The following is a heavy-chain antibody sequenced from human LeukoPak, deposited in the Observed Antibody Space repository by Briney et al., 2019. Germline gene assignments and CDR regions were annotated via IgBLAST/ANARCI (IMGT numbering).Heavy chain of an antibody. D-gene: IGHD6-25*01. CDR3: ATGIAPTTDAFDI. V-gene: IGHV5-51*01. Sequence: GESLKISCKGSGYSFTSYWIGWVRQMPGKGLEGMGSIYPGDSDTRYSPSFQGHVTISADKSISTAYLQWSSLKASDTAMYSCATGIAPTTDAFDIWGQGTMVTVSS. CDR1: GYSFTSYW. CDR2: IYPGDSDT. J-gene: IGHJ3*02.